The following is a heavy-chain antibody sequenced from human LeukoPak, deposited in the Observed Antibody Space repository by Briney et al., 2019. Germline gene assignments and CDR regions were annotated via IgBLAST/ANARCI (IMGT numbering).Heavy chain of an antibody. CDR2: IYSGGST. V-gene: IGHV3-66*01. Sequence: GGSLRLSCAASGFTVSSNYMSWVRQAPGKGLEWVSVIYSGGSTYYADSVKGRFTIPRDNSKNTLYLQMNSLRAEDTAVYYCARDLGRQQLVDLWGQGTLVAVSS. CDR3: ARDLGRQQLVDL. D-gene: IGHD6-13*01. CDR1: GFTVSSNY. J-gene: IGHJ5*02.